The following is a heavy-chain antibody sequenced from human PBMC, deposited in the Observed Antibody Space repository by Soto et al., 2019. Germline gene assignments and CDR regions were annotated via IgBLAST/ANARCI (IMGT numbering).Heavy chain of an antibody. J-gene: IGHJ4*02. CDR3: ARLTTTDQRPALDY. D-gene: IGHD1-1*01. V-gene: IGHV4-31*03. CDR1: GGSISSGGYY. CDR2: IYYSGST. Sequence: QVQLQESGPGLVKPSQTLSLTCTVSGGSISSGGYYWSWIREHPGKGLEWIGYIYYSGSTYYNPSLKSRVTISVDTSKNQFSLKLSSVTAADTAVYYCARLTTTDQRPALDYWGQGTLVTVSS.